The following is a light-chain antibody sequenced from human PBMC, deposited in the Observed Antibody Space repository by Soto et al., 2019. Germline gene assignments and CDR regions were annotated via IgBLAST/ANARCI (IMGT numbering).Light chain of an antibody. J-gene: IGLJ1*01. CDR1: SSDVGGYNS. V-gene: IGLV2-14*01. Sequence: QSVLTQPRSVSGSPGQSITISCTGTSSDVGGYNSVSWYQQHPGKAPKLLISEVRHRPSGVSDRFSGSQSANTASLTISGLQAEDEADYYCSSFTTSNTYVFGTGTKVTVL. CDR2: EVR. CDR3: SSFTTSNTYV.